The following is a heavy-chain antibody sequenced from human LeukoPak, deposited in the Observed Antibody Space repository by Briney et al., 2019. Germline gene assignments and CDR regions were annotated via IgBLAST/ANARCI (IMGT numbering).Heavy chain of an antibody. Sequence: GGSLRLSCAASGFTFSDTWMHWVRQAPGKGLVWVSRIRSDGSDTRYAESVKGRFTISRDNAKNTLYLQMNSLRAEDTAVYYCARGTTALMDVWGKGTTVTVSS. CDR2: IRSDGSDT. CDR1: GFTFSDTW. D-gene: IGHD2-21*02. CDR3: ARGTTALMDV. V-gene: IGHV3-74*01. J-gene: IGHJ6*03.